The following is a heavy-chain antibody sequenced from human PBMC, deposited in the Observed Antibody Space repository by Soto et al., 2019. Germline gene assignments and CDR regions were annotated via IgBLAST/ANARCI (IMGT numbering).Heavy chain of an antibody. D-gene: IGHD3-16*01. J-gene: IGHJ6*02. CDR1: GYTFTSYG. CDR2: ISAYNGNT. V-gene: IGHV1-18*01. Sequence: QVQLVQSGAEVKKPGASVKVSCKASGYTFTSYGISWVRQAPGQGLEWMGWISAYNGNTNYAQKLQGRVIMTTDTSTSTAYMELRSLRSDDTAVYYCARDRPNYVWGSWDYYGMDVWGQGTTVTVSS. CDR3: ARDRPNYVWGSWDYYGMDV.